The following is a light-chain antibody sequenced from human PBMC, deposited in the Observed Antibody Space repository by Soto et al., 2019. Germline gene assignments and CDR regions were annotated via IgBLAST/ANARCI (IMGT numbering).Light chain of an antibody. J-gene: IGKJ2*01. CDR3: QLYGSSPPFT. Sequence: VVLTQSPGTLSLSPGERATLSCRASQSVSGTYLAWYQQKPGQTPRLLIYGASSRATGIPDRFSGSGSGTDFTLTISSMEPEDFAVYYCQLYGSSPPFTFGQGTKLEIK. V-gene: IGKV3-20*01. CDR1: QSVSGTY. CDR2: GAS.